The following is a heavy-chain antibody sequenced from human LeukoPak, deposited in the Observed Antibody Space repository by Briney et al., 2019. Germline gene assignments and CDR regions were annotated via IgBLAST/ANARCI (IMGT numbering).Heavy chain of an antibody. V-gene: IGHV3-48*01. D-gene: IGHD3-10*01. CDR1: GFTFSSYS. CDR3: ARDGYYYGSGSYYKVDFDY. CDR2: ISSRSSTI. J-gene: IGHJ4*02. Sequence: GGSLRLSCAASGFTFSSYSMNWVRQAPGKGLEWVSYISSRSSTIYYADSVKGRFTISRDNAKNSPYLQMNSLRAEDPAVYYCARDGYYYGSGSYYKVDFDYWGQGTLVTVSS.